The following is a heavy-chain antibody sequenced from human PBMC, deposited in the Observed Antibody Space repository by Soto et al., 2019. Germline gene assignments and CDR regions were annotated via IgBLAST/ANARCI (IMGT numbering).Heavy chain of an antibody. D-gene: IGHD3-16*01. CDR1: GFSFSTSE. CDR3: APRKFGSFNIAAFEI. J-gene: IGHJ3*02. Sequence: TGGSLRLSCAASGFSFSTSEMNWVRQAPGKGLEWISYISKSSVTTHYADSVKGRFTISRDNANNSLFLEMNSPRVEDTALYYCAPRKFGSFNIAAFEIWGQGTMVTVSS. V-gene: IGHV3-48*03. CDR2: ISKSSVTT.